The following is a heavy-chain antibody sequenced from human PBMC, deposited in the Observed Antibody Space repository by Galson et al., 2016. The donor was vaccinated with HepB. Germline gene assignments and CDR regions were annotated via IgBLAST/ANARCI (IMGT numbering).Heavy chain of an antibody. CDR3: AREGCPDGTCYPPYWYRHFDL. D-gene: IGHD2-15*01. CDR1: GFAFSSHS. Sequence: SLRLSCAASGFAFSSHSMNWVRQAPGKGLEWVAYISSGGDATYYSDSVKGRFTISRDNAKNSLYLQMNSLRDEDTAVYYCAREGCPDGTCYPPYWYRHFDLWGRGSLVTVSS. J-gene: IGHJ2*01. CDR2: ISSGGDAT. V-gene: IGHV3-48*02.